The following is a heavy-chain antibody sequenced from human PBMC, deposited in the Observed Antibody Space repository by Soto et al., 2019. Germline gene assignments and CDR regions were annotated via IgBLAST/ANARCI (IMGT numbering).Heavy chain of an antibody. CDR1: GLTFSSYA. CDR2: ISGSGGST. CDR3: AKDIPYEAGFR. D-gene: IGHD3-22*01. Sequence: GGSLRLSCAASGLTFSSYAMSWVRQAPGKGLEWVSAISGSGGSTYYADSVKGRFTISRDNAKNSLYLQMNSLRAEDTALYYCAKDIPYEAGFRWGKGTMVTVSS. V-gene: IGHV3-23*01. J-gene: IGHJ3*01.